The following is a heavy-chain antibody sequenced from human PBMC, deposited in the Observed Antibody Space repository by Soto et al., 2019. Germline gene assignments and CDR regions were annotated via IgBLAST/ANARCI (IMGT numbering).Heavy chain of an antibody. D-gene: IGHD1-26*01. V-gene: IGHV2-70*04. CDR3: ARAHSGRYQPDAFDI. CDR2: IDWDDDK. J-gene: IGHJ3*02. CDR1: GFSLSTSGMR. Sequence: SGHTLVNPTQPLTLTCTFSGFSLSTSGMRVSWIRQPPGKALEWLARIDWDDDKFYSTSLKTRLTISKDTSKNQVVLTITNMDPVDTATYYCARAHSGRYQPDAFDIWGQGTMVTFSS.